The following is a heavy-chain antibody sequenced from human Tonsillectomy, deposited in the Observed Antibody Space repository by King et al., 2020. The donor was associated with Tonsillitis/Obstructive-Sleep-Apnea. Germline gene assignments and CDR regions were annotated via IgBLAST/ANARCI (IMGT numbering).Heavy chain of an antibody. CDR1: GFTFSSYG. CDR3: AMDELIGEYYYYMDV. D-gene: IGHD2-21*01. J-gene: IGHJ6*03. V-gene: IGHV3-33*01. Sequence: VQLVESGGGVVQPGGSLRLSCAASGFTFSSYGVHWVRQAPGKGVEWVALIWYDVSNTYYADSVRGRFTISRDNSKNTLYLQMRSLRAEDTAVYYCAMDELIGEYYYYMDVWGKGTTVTVSS. CDR2: IWYDVSNT.